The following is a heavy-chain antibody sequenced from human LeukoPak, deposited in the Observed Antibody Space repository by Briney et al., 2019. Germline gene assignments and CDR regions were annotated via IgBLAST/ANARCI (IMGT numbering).Heavy chain of an antibody. CDR3: ADGEGRPLNY. V-gene: IGHV3-7*01. CDR1: GFTFSSYW. J-gene: IGHJ4*02. CDR2: IKEDGSEK. D-gene: IGHD3-3*01. Sequence: GGSLRLSCAASGFTFSSYWMSWVSQAPGKGLEWVANIKEDGSEKYYVDSVKGRFAISRDNAKNSLYLQMNSLRAEDTAVYYCADGEGRPLNYWGRGILVTVSS.